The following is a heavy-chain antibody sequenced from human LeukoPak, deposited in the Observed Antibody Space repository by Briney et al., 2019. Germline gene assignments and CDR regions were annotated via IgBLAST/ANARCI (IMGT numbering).Heavy chain of an antibody. CDR1: GFTFNSYG. D-gene: IGHD5-24*01. J-gene: IGHJ4*02. CDR2: ISHDGSNK. V-gene: IGHV3-30*18. Sequence: GGSLRLSCAASGFTFNSYGMHWVRQAPGKGLEWVAVISHDGSNKYYADSVKGRFTISRDNSKNTLYLQMNSLKAEDTAVYYCAKDRDGYNRAFDYWGQGTLVTVSS. CDR3: AKDRDGYNRAFDY.